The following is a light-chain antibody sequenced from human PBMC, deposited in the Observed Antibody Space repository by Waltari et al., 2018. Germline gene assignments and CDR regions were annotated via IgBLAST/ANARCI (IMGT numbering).Light chain of an antibody. CDR1: QSVSSN. Sequence: EIVMTQSPATLSVSPGERATLSCRASQSVSSNLAWYQQKPGQAPRLLIYGASTRATGIPARFSGSGSGTEFTLTIGSLQSEDFAVYYCQQYSNWPPMYTFGQGTKLEIK. CDR3: QQYSNWPPMYT. V-gene: IGKV3-15*01. CDR2: GAS. J-gene: IGKJ2*01.